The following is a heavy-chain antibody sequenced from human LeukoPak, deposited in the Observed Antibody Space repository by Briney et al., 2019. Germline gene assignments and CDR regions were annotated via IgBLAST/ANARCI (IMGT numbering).Heavy chain of an antibody. D-gene: IGHD3-22*01. V-gene: IGHV3-74*01. CDR1: GFTFSNHR. CDR3: ARGPGSSGGAYVGDY. J-gene: IGHJ4*01. CDR2: IDGNGNNK. Sequence: GGSLRLSCAASGFTFSNHRIHWVRQVPGKGLVWVSRIDGNGNNKNYADSVKGRFSISRDNAKSTLYLQMNSLRAEDTAVYYCARGPGSSGGAYVGDYWGHGTLVTVSS.